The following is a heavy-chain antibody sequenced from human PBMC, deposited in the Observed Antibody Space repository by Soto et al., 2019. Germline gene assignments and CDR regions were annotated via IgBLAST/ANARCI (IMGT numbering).Heavy chain of an antibody. CDR1: GYSFTSYW. V-gene: IGHV5-51*01. D-gene: IGHD2-2*01. J-gene: IGHJ4*02. CDR2: IYPGDSDT. CDR3: TRRASSSFYHFDF. Sequence: LKISCKGSGYSFTSYWIGWVRQMPGKGLEWMGIIYPGDSDTRYSPSFQGHVTFSVDRSITTVYLQWNSLKASDSAMYFCTRRASSSFYHFDFWGQGALVTVSS.